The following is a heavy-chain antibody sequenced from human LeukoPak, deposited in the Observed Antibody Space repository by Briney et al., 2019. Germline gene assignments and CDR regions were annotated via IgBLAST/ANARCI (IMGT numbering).Heavy chain of an antibody. D-gene: IGHD1-26*01. J-gene: IGHJ4*02. CDR2: INSNGDST. Sequence: PGGSLRLSCAASGFTFRYYAMHRVRQAPGKGLEFVSAINSNGDSTYYANSVKGRFTISRDNSKTTLFLQMGSLRAEDTAVYYCAREERGQAIDSWGQGTLVTVSS. CDR1: GFTFRYYA. CDR3: AREERGQAIDS. V-gene: IGHV3-64*01.